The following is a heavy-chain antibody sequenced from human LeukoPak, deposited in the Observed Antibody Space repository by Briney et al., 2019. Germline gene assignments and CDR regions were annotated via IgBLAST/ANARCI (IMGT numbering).Heavy chain of an antibody. CDR1: GGTFSSYA. CDR3: AREGPGIAVAGTVIYPY. V-gene: IGHV1-69*13. CDR2: IIPIFGTA. Sequence: GASVKVSCKASGGTFSSYAISWVRQAPGQGLEWMGGIIPIFGTANYAQKFQGRVTITADEPTSTAYMELSSLRSEDTAVYYCAREGPGIAVAGTVIYPYWGQGTLVTVSS. D-gene: IGHD6-19*01. J-gene: IGHJ4*02.